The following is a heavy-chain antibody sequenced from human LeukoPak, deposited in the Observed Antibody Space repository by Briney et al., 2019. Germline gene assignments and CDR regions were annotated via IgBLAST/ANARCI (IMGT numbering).Heavy chain of an antibody. D-gene: IGHD3-22*01. J-gene: IGHJ4*02. V-gene: IGHV3-23*01. Sequence: GGSLRLSCAASGFTFSSYAMSWVRQAPGKGLEGVSSLSYGGGNPYYADSVRGRFTISRDNSRNTLSLQINNLRAQHTAPYYCATFPSDTRAYCAYWGQGTLVTVSS. CDR1: GFTFSSYA. CDR3: ATFPSDTRAYCAY. CDR2: LSYGGGNP.